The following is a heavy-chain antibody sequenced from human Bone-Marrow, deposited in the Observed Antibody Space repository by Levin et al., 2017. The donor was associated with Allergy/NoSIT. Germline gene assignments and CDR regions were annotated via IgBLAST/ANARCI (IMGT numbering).Heavy chain of an antibody. CDR1: GGSVTTTNW. J-gene: IGHJ6*02. V-gene: IGHV4-4*02. Sequence: SETLSLTCVVSGGSVTTTNWWSWVRHTPGKGLEWIGQVYHRGSTNYNPSLRGRVTISLDKSKNQFSLKLTSVTATDTATYYCARVGDVSEYYYAVDVWGPGAPVTVSS. CDR2: VYHRGST. CDR3: ARVGDVSEYYYAVDV. D-gene: IGHD2/OR15-2a*01.